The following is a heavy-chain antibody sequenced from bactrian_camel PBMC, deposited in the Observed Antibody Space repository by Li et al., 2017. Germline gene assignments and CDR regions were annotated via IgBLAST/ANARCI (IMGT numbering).Heavy chain of an antibody. D-gene: IGHD5*01. V-gene: IGHV3S53*01. CDR1: GYASAIKC. CDR3: AVDRGTGCKFRVGTAY. Sequence: HVQLVESGGGSVQSGGSLRLTCTASGYASAIKCWGWFRQAPGKEREEVGIARTYSDTTSYGDPVKGRFTIVVDNAKDTMYLQMNNLNQEDTARYYCAVDRGTGCKFRVGTAYWGQGTQVTVS. J-gene: IGHJ4*01. CDR2: RTYSDTT.